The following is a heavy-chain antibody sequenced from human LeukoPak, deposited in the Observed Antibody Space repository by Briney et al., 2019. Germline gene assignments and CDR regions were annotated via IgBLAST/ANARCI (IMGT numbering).Heavy chain of an antibody. D-gene: IGHD3-22*01. CDR2: IIGSVHST. Sequence: GGSLRLSCAVAGFTFSSYSMNWVRQAPGKGLEWVSAIIGSVHSTYYADSVKGRFTIPKDNSKNPLHPQLNNLRPEDTAVYYCVKHSYDSSGYYTIDYWGQATLATVFS. J-gene: IGHJ4*02. CDR3: VKHSYDSSGYYTIDY. CDR1: GFTFSSYS. V-gene: IGHV3-23*01.